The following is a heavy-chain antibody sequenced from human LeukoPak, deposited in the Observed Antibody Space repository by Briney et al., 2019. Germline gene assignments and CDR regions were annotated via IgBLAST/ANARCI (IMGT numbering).Heavy chain of an antibody. CDR1: GFTFSSYG. J-gene: IGHJ4*02. CDR3: AKATRGGSVDY. V-gene: IGHV3-33*06. Sequence: GGSLRLSCAASGFTFSSYGMHWVRQAPGKGLEWVAVIWYDGSNKYYADSVKGRFTISRDNSKNTLYLQMNSLRAEDTAVYYCAKATRGGSVDYWGQGTLVTVSS. D-gene: IGHD6-25*01. CDR2: IWYDGSNK.